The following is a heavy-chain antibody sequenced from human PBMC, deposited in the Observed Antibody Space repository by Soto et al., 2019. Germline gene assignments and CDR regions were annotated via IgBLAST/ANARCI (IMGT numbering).Heavy chain of an antibody. CDR1: GFTCSNAW. Sequence: EVQLVESGGGLVKPGGSLRLSWAASGFTCSNAWMNWVRQAPGKGLECVGRIKSKTDGGTTDYAAPVKGRFTISRDDSKNTRYLQMNSLKTEDTAVYYCTTEATYWDFDLWGRGTLVTVSS. V-gene: IGHV3-15*07. CDR2: IKSKTDGGTT. CDR3: TTEATYWDFDL. J-gene: IGHJ2*01.